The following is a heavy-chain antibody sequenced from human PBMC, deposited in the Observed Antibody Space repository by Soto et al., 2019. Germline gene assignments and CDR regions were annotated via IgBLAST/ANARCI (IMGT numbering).Heavy chain of an antibody. CDR1: GASMNSYH. J-gene: IGHJ5*02. Sequence: PSETLSLTCTVSGASMNSYHWSWIRQPAGKGLEWIGHIHSSGSTNYNPSLKSRVTMSVDTSKNRFSLRLMSLTAADTAVYYCARDQGVAAAGITWFDPWGQGXLVTVYS. CDR2: IHSSGST. V-gene: IGHV4-4*07. D-gene: IGHD6-13*01. CDR3: ARDQGVAAAGITWFDP.